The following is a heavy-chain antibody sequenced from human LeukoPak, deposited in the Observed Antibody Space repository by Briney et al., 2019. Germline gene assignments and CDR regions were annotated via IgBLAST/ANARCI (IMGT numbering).Heavy chain of an antibody. CDR1: GYSLTRYY. D-gene: IGHD3-10*01. Sequence: GASVKVSFKATGYSLTRYYMHWVRQAPGQGLEWMGVINPSGGSTSYAQKFQGRVTMTRDTSTSTVYMELSSLRSEDTAVYYCAGEGGSITRDAFDVWGQGTMVTVSS. CDR3: AGEGGSITRDAFDV. V-gene: IGHV1-46*01. CDR2: INPSGGST. J-gene: IGHJ3*01.